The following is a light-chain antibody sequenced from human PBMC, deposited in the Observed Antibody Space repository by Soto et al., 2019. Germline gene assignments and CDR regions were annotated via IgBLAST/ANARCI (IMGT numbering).Light chain of an antibody. Sequence: QSALTQPPSVSWSPGQSITISCTGTTSDVGGYNYVSWYQQHPGKVPKLLIHEVSNRPSGVSNRFSGSKSGNTASLTISGLQAEDEADYYCLSKTSSISYVFGTGTKVTVL. CDR1: TSDVGGYNY. CDR2: EVS. V-gene: IGLV2-14*01. J-gene: IGLJ1*01. CDR3: LSKTSSISYV.